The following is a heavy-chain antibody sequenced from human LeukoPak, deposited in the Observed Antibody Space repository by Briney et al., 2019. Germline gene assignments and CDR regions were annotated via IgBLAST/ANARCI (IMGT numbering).Heavy chain of an antibody. CDR2: ISSSSSTI. D-gene: IGHD6-19*01. V-gene: IGHV3-48*04. CDR3: ARGGVAGGMDV. Sequence: QPGGSLRLSCAASGFTFSSYSMNWVRQAPGKGLEWVSYISSSSSTIYYADSVEGRFTISRDNAKNTLLLQVNSLRAEDTAVYYCARGGVAGGMDVWGQGTTVTASS. CDR1: GFTFSSYS. J-gene: IGHJ6*02.